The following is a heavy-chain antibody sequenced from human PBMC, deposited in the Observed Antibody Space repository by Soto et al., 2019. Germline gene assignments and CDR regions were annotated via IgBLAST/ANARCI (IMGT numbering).Heavy chain of an antibody. Sequence: QVQLVQSGAEVREPGASVKVSCKASGYSFTNNDVSWVRQATGQGLEWMGWMNPGSGDTGYAQQFQGRVTMTRDISIATAYMELSTLRSDDTAIYYCAIMLPFGSLNWFDPCGQGTLVTLSS. CDR3: AIMLPFGSLNWFDP. CDR2: MNPGSGDT. J-gene: IGHJ5*02. V-gene: IGHV1-8*01. CDR1: GYSFTNND. D-gene: IGHD3-10*01.